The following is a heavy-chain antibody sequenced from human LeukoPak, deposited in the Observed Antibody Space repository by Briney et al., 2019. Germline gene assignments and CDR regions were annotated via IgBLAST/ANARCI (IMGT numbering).Heavy chain of an antibody. D-gene: IGHD5-12*01. CDR1: GFMFSNFA. Sequence: PGGSLRLSCAASGFMFSNFAMSWVRQAPGKGLEWVSTIYYSGGNTYSADSVKGRFTISRDNAKNTLYLQMNSLRAEDTAVYYCARDSDSGYGPFASWGQGTLVTVSS. V-gene: IGHV3-23*01. CDR2: IYYSGGNT. CDR3: ARDSDSGYGPFAS. J-gene: IGHJ4*02.